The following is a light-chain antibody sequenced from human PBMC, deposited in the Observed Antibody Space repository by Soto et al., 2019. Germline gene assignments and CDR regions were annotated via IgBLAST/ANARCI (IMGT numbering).Light chain of an antibody. Sequence: QSVLTQPPSVSGAPGPRVTISCTGSSSKIGAGYDVHWYQQLPGTAPKLLLYGNSTRPSGVPDRFSGSKSGTSASLAITGLQAEDGADYYCQSYDSSLSAVVFGGGTKLTVL. CDR1: SSKIGAGYD. CDR2: GNS. CDR3: QSYDSSLSAVV. V-gene: IGLV1-40*01. J-gene: IGLJ2*01.